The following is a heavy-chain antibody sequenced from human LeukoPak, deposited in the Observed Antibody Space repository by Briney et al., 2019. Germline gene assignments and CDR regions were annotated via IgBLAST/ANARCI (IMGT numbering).Heavy chain of an antibody. Sequence: ASVKVSCKASGYTFTGYYMRWVRQAPGQGLEWMGWINPNSGGTNYAQKLQGRVTMTTDTSTSTAYMELRSLRSDDTAVYYCASTVVGATGNSNYFDYWGQGTLVTVSS. CDR1: GYTFTGYY. CDR2: INPNSGGT. J-gene: IGHJ4*02. D-gene: IGHD1-26*01. V-gene: IGHV1-2*02. CDR3: ASTVVGATGNSNYFDY.